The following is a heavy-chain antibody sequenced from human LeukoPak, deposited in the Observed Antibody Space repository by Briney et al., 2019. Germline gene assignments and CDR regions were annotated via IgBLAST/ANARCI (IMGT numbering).Heavy chain of an antibody. D-gene: IGHD3-10*01. V-gene: IGHV4-31*03. CDR2: IYYSGST. J-gene: IGHJ4*02. Sequence: SETLSLTCTVSGGSISSGGYYWSWIRQHPGKGLEWIGYIYYSGSTYYNPSLKSRVTISVDTSKNRFSLKLSSVTAADTAVYYCARVGSPPLLDYWGQGTLVTVSS. CDR3: ARVGSPPLLDY. CDR1: GGSISSGGYY.